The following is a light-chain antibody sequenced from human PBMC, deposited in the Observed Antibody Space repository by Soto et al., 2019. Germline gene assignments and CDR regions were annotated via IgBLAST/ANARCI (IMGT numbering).Light chain of an antibody. CDR2: LNSDGSH. CDR3: QTWGAGISVV. Sequence: QSVLTQSRSASASLGATVKLTCTLSSGHSNYAIAWHQQQPEKGPRYLMKLNSDGSHSKGDGIPDRFSGSTSGAERYLTISSLQSEDEADYYCQTWGAGISVVFGGGTKVTVL. V-gene: IGLV4-69*01. CDR1: SGHSNYA. J-gene: IGLJ2*01.